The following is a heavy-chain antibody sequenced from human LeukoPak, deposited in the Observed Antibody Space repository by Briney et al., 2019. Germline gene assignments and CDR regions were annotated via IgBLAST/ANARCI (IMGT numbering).Heavy chain of an antibody. Sequence: PSETLSLTCTVSGGSISSSSYYWGWIRQPPGKGLEWIGSIYYSGSTYYNPSLKSRVTISVDTSKNQFSLKLSSVTAADTAVYYCARHYGVLLAGVSYFDYWGQGTLVTVSS. CDR2: IYYSGST. CDR1: GGSISSSSYY. D-gene: IGHD7-27*01. V-gene: IGHV4-39*01. J-gene: IGHJ4*02. CDR3: ARHYGVLLAGVSYFDY.